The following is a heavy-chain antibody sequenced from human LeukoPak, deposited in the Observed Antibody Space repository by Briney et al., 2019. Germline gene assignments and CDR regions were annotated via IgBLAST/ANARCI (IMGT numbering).Heavy chain of an antibody. D-gene: IGHD3-9*01. V-gene: IGHV4-4*07. CDR1: GDSINSYY. Sequence: PSETLSLTCTVCGDSINSYYWSWLRQPAGKGLEWVGRIYASGTTKYNPSLKSRVDMSVDTSKSQFSLKLSSVTAADTAVYFCAREMKGNNDFLTGHYHSYHHGMDVWGQGTTVIVSS. CDR3: AREMKGNNDFLTGHYHSYHHGMDV. CDR2: IYASGTT. J-gene: IGHJ6*02.